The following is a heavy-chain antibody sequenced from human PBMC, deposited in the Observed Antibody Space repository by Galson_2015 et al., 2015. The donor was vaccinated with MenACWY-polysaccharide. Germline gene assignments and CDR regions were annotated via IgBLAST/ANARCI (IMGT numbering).Heavy chain of an antibody. Sequence: SLRLSCAASGFNFSSYDTHWVRQAPGKGLEWVSVISYGGSTKYDAVSVKRRFTITRDNTKTTLYLQINSPRDEDTDECYWARALGHRHPSYCFDVWGQGTPVTVSS. CDR1: GFNFSSYD. J-gene: IGHJ6*02. CDR3: ARALGHRHPSYCFDV. V-gene: IGHV3-30-3*01. CDR2: ISYGGSTK. D-gene: IGHD6-13*01.